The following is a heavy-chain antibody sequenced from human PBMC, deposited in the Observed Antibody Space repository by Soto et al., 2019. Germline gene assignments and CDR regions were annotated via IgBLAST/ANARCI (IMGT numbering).Heavy chain of an antibody. D-gene: IGHD4-17*01. CDR3: ARERGDYGLDAFDI. J-gene: IGHJ3*02. Sequence: SETLSLTCTVSGGSVSSGSYYWSWIRQPPGKGLEWIGYIYYSGSTNYNPSLKSRVTISVDTSKNQFSLKLSSVTAADTAVYYCARERGDYGLDAFDIWGQGTMVTVSS. CDR1: GGSVSSGSYY. CDR2: IYYSGST. V-gene: IGHV4-61*01.